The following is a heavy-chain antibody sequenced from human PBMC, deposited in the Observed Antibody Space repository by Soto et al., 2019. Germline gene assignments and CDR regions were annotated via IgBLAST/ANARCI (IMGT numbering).Heavy chain of an antibody. D-gene: IGHD2-15*01. CDR3: ARDPDLVAAMAFAFDI. CDR2: ISSSGSTI. Sequence: QVQLVESGGGLVKPGGSLRLSCAASGFTFSDYYMSWIRQAPGKGLEWVSYISSSGSTIYYADSVKGRFTISRDNAKNSLYLQRNSLRAEDTAVYYCARDPDLVAAMAFAFDIWGQGTMVTVSS. CDR1: GFTFSDYY. V-gene: IGHV3-11*01. J-gene: IGHJ3*02.